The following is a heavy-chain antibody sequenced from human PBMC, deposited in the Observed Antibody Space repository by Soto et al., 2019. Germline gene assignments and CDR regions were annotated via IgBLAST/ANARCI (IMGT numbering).Heavy chain of an antibody. CDR2: INHSGST. CDR1: GGSFSGYY. V-gene: IGHV4-34*01. D-gene: IGHD6-13*01. CDR3: ARVSSSSWFYYYGMDV. Sequence: SETLSLTCAVYGGSFSGYYWSWIRQPPGKGLEWIGEINHSGSTNYNPSLKSRVTISVDTPKNQFSLKLSSVTAADTAVYYCARVSSSSWFYYYGMDVWGQGTTVTVSS. J-gene: IGHJ6*02.